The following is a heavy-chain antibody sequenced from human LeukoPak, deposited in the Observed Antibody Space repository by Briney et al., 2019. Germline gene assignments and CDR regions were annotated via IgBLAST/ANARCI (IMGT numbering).Heavy chain of an antibody. J-gene: IGHJ5*02. Sequence: GRSLTLSCAASGFTFSSYAMHWVRQAPGKGLEWVAVISYDGSNKYYADSVKGRFTISRDNSKNTLYLQMNSLRAEDTAVYYCARGTPNWFDPWGQGTLVTVSS. V-gene: IGHV3-30-3*01. CDR1: GFTFSSYA. CDR3: ARGTPNWFDP. CDR2: ISYDGSNK.